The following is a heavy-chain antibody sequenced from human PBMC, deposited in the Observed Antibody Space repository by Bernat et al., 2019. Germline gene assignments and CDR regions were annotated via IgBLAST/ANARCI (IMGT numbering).Heavy chain of an antibody. Sequence: QVQLQESGPGLVKPSQTLSLTCTVSGGSISSGDYYWSWIRQPPGKGLEWIGYIYYSGSTYYNPSLKSRVTISVDTSKIPFSLTLGTVAAADASVYYCAGAAPWIGYWGQGTLVTVSS. D-gene: IGHD2-2*03. CDR1: GGSISSGDYY. J-gene: IGHJ4*02. CDR3: AGAAPWIGY. CDR2: IYYSGST. V-gene: IGHV4-30-4*01.